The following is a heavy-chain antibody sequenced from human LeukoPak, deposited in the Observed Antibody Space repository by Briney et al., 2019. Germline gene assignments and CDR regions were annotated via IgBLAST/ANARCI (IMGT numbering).Heavy chain of an antibody. J-gene: IGHJ4*02. CDR1: GGSISSHY. CDR2: IYYSGST. CDR3: ARDREIFDH. V-gene: IGHV4-59*11. Sequence: SETLSLTCTVSGGSISSHYWSWIRQPPGKGLEWIGYIYYSGSTNYNPSLKSRVTISVDTSKNQFSLKLSSVTAADTAVYYCARDREIFDHWGQGTLVTVSS.